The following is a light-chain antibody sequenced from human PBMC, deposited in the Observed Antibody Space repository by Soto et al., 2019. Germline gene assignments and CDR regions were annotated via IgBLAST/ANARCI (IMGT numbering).Light chain of an antibody. CDR2: AAS. J-gene: IGKJ1*01. Sequence: NQMTQSPSALAASVGHRVTITCRARKSISRYLPWYQQNTGNAPKLLIYAASSLQSGVPSRFSGSGSGTAFTLTISSLQPEDFATYYCQQSYSTPTFGQGTKVDIK. V-gene: IGKV1-39*01. CDR1: KSISRY. CDR3: QQSYSTPT.